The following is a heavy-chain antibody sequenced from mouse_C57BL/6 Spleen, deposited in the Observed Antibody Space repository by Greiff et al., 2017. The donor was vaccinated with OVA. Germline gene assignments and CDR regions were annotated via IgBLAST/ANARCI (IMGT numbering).Heavy chain of an antibody. D-gene: IGHD3-2*02. J-gene: IGHJ4*01. CDR3: AREKDSSGYYAMDY. CDR1: GYTFTDYY. V-gene: IGHV1-26*01. Sequence: VQLQQSGPELVKPGASVKISCKASGYTFTDYYMNWVKQSHGKSLEWIGDINPNNGGTSYNQKFKGKATLTVDKSSSTAYMELRSLTSEDSAVYYCAREKDSSGYYAMDYWGQGTSVTVSS. CDR2: INPNNGGT.